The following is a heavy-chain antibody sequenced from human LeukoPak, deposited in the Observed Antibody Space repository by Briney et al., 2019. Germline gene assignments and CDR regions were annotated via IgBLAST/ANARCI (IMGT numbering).Heavy chain of an antibody. CDR3: ARLYYDFWSGYHAEDYYYYMDV. D-gene: IGHD3-3*01. CDR2: ISAYNGNT. Sequence: ASVKVSCKASGYTFTSYGISWVRQAPGQGLEWMGWISAYNGNTNYAQKLQGRVTMTTDTSTSTAYMELRSLRSDDTAVYYCARLYYDFWSGYHAEDYYYYMDVWGKGTTVTVSS. CDR1: GYTFTSYG. V-gene: IGHV1-18*01. J-gene: IGHJ6*03.